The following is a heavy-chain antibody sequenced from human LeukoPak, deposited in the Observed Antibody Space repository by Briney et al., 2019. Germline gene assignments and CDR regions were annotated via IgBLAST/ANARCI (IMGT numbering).Heavy chain of an antibody. J-gene: IGHJ4*02. D-gene: IGHD2-2*02. CDR2: ISSSSYL. CDR3: ARDVAGYCSSTSCYTPFDY. V-gene: IGHV3-21*01. CDR1: GFTFSSYS. Sequence: PGGSLRLSCAASGFTFSSYSMNWVRQAPGKGLEWVSSISSSSYLYYADSVKGRFTISRDNAKNSLYLQMNSLRAEDTAVYYCARDVAGYCSSTSCYTPFDYWGQGTLVTVSS.